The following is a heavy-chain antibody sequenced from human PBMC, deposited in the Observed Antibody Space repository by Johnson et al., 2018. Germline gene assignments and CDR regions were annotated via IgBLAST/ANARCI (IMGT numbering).Heavy chain of an antibody. D-gene: IGHD3-9*01. CDR3: AIAVSPTGLDI. Sequence: VQLVESGAEVKKPGESLKISCKGSGYSFARYWIGWVRQMPGRGLEWMGLIYPGDSDTRSSPSFQGQVTISADKSISPAHLHWSSRKASDTAMHYRAIAVSPTGLDIWGKGTKVTVSS. J-gene: IGHJ3*02. CDR1: GYSFARYW. V-gene: IGHV5-51*01. CDR2: IYPGDSDT.